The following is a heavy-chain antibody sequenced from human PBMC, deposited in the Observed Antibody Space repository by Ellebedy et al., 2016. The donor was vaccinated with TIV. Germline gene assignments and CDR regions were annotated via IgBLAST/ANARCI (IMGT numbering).Heavy chain of an antibody. CDR1: GGSFSGYY. D-gene: IGHD2-15*01. CDR3: SGGYCSGGSCYSVTGY. Sequence: MPSETLSLTCAVYGGSFSGYYWSWIRQPPGKGLEWIGEINHSGSTNYNPSLKSRVTISVNTSKNQFSLKLSSVTAADTAVYYWSGGYCSGGSCYSVTGYWGQGTLVTVSS. J-gene: IGHJ4*02. CDR2: INHSGST. V-gene: IGHV4-34*01.